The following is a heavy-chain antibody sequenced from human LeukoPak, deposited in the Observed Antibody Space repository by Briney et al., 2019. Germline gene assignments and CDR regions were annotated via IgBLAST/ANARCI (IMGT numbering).Heavy chain of an antibody. J-gene: IGHJ6*02. CDR1: GFSFSDYA. Sequence: PGRSLRLSCAASGFSFSDYAMHWVRQAPGEGLEWVALISYDGTNKFYADSVKGRFTISRDNSQNTLSLQMNSPRAEDTALYYCARDFRYAVDVWGQGTTVTVS. CDR2: ISYDGTNK. V-gene: IGHV3-30-3*01. CDR3: ARDFRYAVDV.